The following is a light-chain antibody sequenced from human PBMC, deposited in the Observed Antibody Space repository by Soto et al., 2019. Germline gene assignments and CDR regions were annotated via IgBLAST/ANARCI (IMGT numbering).Light chain of an antibody. J-gene: IGLJ1*01. CDR2: EVT. CDR3: SSYTNINTRACV. CDR1: SGDIGSYNR. V-gene: IGLV2-14*01. Sequence: QSVLTQPASVSGSPGQSITISCTGTSGDIGSYNRVSWYQQHPGKAPELIIYEVTDRPSGVSNRFSGSKSGNTASLTISGLQAEDEAEYYCSSYTNINTRACVFGTGTKVTV.